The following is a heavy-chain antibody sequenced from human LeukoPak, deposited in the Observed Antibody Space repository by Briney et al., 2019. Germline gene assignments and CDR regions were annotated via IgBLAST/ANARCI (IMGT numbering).Heavy chain of an antibody. Sequence: ASVKVSCKASGGTFSSYAISWVRQAPGQGLEWMGGIIPIFGTANYAQKFQGRVTITTDESTSTAYMELSSLRSEDTAVYYCARRSTGTTPFDYWGQGTLVTVSS. V-gene: IGHV1-69*05. CDR3: ARRSTGTTPFDY. CDR2: IIPIFGTA. J-gene: IGHJ4*02. D-gene: IGHD1-7*01. CDR1: GGTFSSYA.